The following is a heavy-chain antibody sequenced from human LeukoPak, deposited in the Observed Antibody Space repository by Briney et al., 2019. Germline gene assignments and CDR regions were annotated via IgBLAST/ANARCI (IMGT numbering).Heavy chain of an antibody. CDR2: ISHGGDST. CDR1: GFTFSTSA. V-gene: IGHV3-23*01. D-gene: IGHD6-19*01. CDR3: AKHTSGGAFDI. J-gene: IGHJ3*02. Sequence: GGSLRLSCTASGFTFSTSAMSWVRHAPGKGLEWVSAISHGGDSTDYADSVKGRFTISRDNSKNTLSLQMNSLRAEDTSVYFCAKHTSGGAFDIWGQGTMVTVSS.